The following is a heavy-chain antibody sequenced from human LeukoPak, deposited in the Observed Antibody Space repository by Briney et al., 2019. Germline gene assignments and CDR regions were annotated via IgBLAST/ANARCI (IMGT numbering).Heavy chain of an antibody. CDR2: IYYSGST. CDR1: GGSISSGGYY. Sequence: SETLSLTCTVSGGSISSGGYYWSWIRQHPGKGLEWIGYIYYSGSTYYNPSLKSRVTISVDTSKNQFSLKLSSVTAAGTAVYYCATLFRGETDFDYWGQGTLVTVSS. D-gene: IGHD3-10*01. CDR3: ATLFRGETDFDY. J-gene: IGHJ4*02. V-gene: IGHV4-31*03.